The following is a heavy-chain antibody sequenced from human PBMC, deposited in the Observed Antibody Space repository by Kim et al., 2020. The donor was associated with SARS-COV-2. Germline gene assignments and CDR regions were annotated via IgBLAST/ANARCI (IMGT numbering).Heavy chain of an antibody. CDR3: GGEPSN. CDR1: GFRFSDYY. D-gene: IGHD6-6*01. V-gene: IGHV3-11*01. CDR2: INGDGSFM. J-gene: IGHJ4*02. Sequence: GGPLRLSCEASGFRFSDYYMSWIRQAPGKGLEWVAYINGDGSFMKCADSVNGRFSISRDNANKSLSLQMNSLTPEDTAVYYCGGEPSNWGQGTLVTASS.